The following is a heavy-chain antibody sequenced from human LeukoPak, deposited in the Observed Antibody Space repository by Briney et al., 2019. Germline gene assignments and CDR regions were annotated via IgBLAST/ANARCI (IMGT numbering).Heavy chain of an antibody. D-gene: IGHD1-14*01. CDR2: IKPNRVST. J-gene: IGHJ1*01. CDR1: GYTLTSHY. Sequence: SSDKVSCMPSGYTLTSHYMQRLRQAPPPPLEGTGIIKPNRVSTRYAQQFEPRDTRTRDTSPGTDYMELGSLRSEGTALDCCSRRPDVMVSAEYFQHWGQGTLVTVSS. CDR3: SRRPDVMVSAEYFQH. V-gene: IGHV1-46*01.